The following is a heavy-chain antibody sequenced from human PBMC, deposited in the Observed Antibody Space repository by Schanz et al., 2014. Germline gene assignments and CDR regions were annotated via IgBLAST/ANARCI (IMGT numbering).Heavy chain of an antibody. D-gene: IGHD1-26*01. CDR3: AKVGPYSGSLGAFDI. Sequence: VQLVESGGGVVQPGRSLRLSCAASGFTFSSYAMSWVRQAPGKGLEWVSAITDSGGSTYYADSVKGRFTISRDNSKNTLYLQMNSLRAEDSAVYYCAKVGPYSGSLGAFDIWGQGTMVTVSS. CDR2: ITDSGGST. V-gene: IGHV3-23*04. CDR1: GFTFSSYA. J-gene: IGHJ3*02.